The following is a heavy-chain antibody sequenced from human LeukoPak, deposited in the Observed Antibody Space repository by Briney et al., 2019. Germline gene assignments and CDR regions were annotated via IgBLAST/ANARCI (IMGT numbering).Heavy chain of an antibody. CDR3: ARAEPYYDILTGSRKSDAFDI. V-gene: IGHV4-59*01. CDR1: GGSISSYY. Sequence: SETLSLTCTVSGGSISSYYWSWIRQPPGKGLEWIGYIYYSGSTNYNPSLKSRVTISVDTSKNQFSLKLSSVTAADTAVYYCARAEPYYDILTGSRKSDAFDIWGQGTMVTVSS. J-gene: IGHJ3*02. CDR2: IYYSGST. D-gene: IGHD3-9*01.